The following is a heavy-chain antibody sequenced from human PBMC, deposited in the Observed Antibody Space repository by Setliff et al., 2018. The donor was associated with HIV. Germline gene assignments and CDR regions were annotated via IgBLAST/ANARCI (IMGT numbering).Heavy chain of an antibody. CDR3: ARQSRYSGSYPE. J-gene: IGHJ4*02. D-gene: IGHD1-26*01. Sequence: PSETLSLTCTVSGGSISSGGYYWSWIRQLPGKGLEWIGYIYYTGSTYYNPSLESRVTISVDTSKNQFSLKLSSVTAADTAVYYCARQSRYSGSYPEWGQGTLVTVSS. CDR1: GGSISSGGYY. V-gene: IGHV4-31*03. CDR2: IYYTGST.